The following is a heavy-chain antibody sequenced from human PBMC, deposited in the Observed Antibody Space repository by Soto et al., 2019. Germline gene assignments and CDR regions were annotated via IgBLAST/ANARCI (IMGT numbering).Heavy chain of an antibody. V-gene: IGHV4-4*07. J-gene: IGHJ6*02. CDR3: ARGLNYYGMDF. D-gene: IGHD3-16*01. CDR1: GGSISSYY. CDR2: IYTSGST. Sequence: QGQLQESGPGLVKPSETLSLTCTVSGGSISSYYWSWIRQPAGKGLEWVGRIYTSGSTNYNPSLKSRVNMSVDTAKNQFSLKLSSVTAADTAVYYWARGLNYYGMDFWGQGTTVTVAS.